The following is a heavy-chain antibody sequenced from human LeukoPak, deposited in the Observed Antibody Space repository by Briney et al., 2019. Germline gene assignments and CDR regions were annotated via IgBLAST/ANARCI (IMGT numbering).Heavy chain of an antibody. CDR1: GFTFRSYW. J-gene: IGHJ4*02. CDR3: AREYFYGSGSYYNGY. Sequence: GGSRRLSCAASGFTFRSYWMTWVRQAPGKGLEWVANIKQDGNEKYYVDSVKGRFTISRDNAKNSLYLQMNSLRAEDTAVYYCAREYFYGSGSYYNGYWGQGALVTVSS. D-gene: IGHD3-10*01. CDR2: IKQDGNEK. V-gene: IGHV3-7*04.